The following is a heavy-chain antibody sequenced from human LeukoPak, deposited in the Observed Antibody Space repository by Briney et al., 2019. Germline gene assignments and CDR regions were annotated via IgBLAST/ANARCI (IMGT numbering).Heavy chain of an antibody. J-gene: IGHJ4*02. CDR3: AKVGNGSGSYYADY. Sequence: GRSLRLSCAASGFTFSSYGMHWVRQAPGKGLEWVAVISYDGSNKYYADSVKGRFTISRDNSKNTLYLQMNSLRAEDTAVYYCAKVGNGSGSYYADYWGQGTLATVSS. D-gene: IGHD3-10*01. V-gene: IGHV3-30*18. CDR1: GFTFSSYG. CDR2: ISYDGSNK.